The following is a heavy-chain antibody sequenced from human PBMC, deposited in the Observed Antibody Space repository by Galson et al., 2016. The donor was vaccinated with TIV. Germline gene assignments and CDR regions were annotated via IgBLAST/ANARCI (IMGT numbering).Heavy chain of an antibody. V-gene: IGHV3-23*01. J-gene: IGHJ3*02. D-gene: IGHD3-22*01. CDR2: INSSGGRT. CDR1: IVTFSRYA. Sequence: SLRLSCAASIVTFSRYAMSWVRQAPGKGLGWVSTINSSGGRTYYADSVKGRFTISRDNSKNTLLLQMNSLRAEDTAVYDCAKDWAETYDYHSDPFDMWGQGTKVTVSS. CDR3: AKDWAETYDYHSDPFDM.